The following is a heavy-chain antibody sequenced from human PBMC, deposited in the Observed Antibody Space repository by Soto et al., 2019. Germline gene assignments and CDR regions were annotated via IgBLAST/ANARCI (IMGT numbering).Heavy chain of an antibody. V-gene: IGHV3-30-3*01. CDR1: GFTFSSYA. J-gene: IGHJ4*02. CDR3: AREDGYSSSWIDY. Sequence: GGSLRLSCAASGFTFSSYAMHWVRQAPGKGLEWVAVISYDGSNKYYADSVKGRFTISRDNSKNTLYLQMNSLRAEDTAVYYCAREDGYSSSWIDYWGQGTLVTVSS. D-gene: IGHD6-13*01. CDR2: ISYDGSNK.